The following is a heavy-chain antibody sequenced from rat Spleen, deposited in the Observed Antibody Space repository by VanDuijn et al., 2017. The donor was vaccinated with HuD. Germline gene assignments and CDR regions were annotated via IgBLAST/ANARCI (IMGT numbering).Heavy chain of an antibody. D-gene: IGHD1-2*01. CDR3: ARDMSRTIAAKSYWYFDF. J-gene: IGHJ1*01. CDR1: GFSFSDYH. CDR2: ISTGGGNT. V-gene: IGHV5-25*01. Sequence: EVQLVESGGGSVQPGRSLKLSCAASGFSFSDYHMTWVRQAPTKGLEWVASISTGGGNTYYRDSVKGRFTISRDNAKSTLYLQMESLRSEDTATYYCARDMSRTIAAKSYWYFDFWGPGTMVTVSS.